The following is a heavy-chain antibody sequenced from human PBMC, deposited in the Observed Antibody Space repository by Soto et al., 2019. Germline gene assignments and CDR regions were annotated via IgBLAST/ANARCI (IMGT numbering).Heavy chain of an antibody. CDR3: PRDMTGADDY. J-gene: IGHJ4*02. CDR2: IDPYDTGI. CDR1: GFTFSKYW. D-gene: IGHD3-9*01. Sequence: EVHLVESGGGLVQPGGSLRLSCAASGFTFSKYWFHWVRQAPGKGLMWVSRIDPYDTGITYADSVKGRFTISRDNARNTLYLQMDSLTAEDTAVYYCPRDMTGADDYLGQGTLVTVSS. V-gene: IGHV3-74*01.